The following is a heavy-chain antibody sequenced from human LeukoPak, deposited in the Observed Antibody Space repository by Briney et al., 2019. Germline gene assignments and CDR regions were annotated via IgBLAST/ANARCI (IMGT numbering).Heavy chain of an antibody. CDR1: GYTFTGYF. J-gene: IGHJ3*01. V-gene: IGHV1-2*02. Sequence: ASVKVSCKAFGYTFTGYFIHWVRQAPGQGPEWMGWINPNSGGTSYAQKFQGRVAMTLDTSISTAYMDLSRLRSDDTAVYYCAREEGLWLDVWGQGTMVTVSS. CDR2: INPNSGGT. CDR3: AREEGLWLDV. D-gene: IGHD4/OR15-4a*01.